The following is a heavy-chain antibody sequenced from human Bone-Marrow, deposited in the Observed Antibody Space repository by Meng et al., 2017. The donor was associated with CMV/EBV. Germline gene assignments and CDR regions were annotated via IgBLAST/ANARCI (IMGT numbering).Heavy chain of an antibody. D-gene: IGHD3-22*01. V-gene: IGHV4-31*02. CDR1: GGSTSSGGYY. Sequence: GGSTSSGGYYWGWIRQNQWKVLVWMGYMYYGGSTYYTPSLKSRVTISGDTSKNQFSLKLSAVTAADTAVYYCARDPISGYGWFDPWGQGTLVTVSS. CDR3: ARDPISGYGWFDP. J-gene: IGHJ5*02. CDR2: MYYGGST.